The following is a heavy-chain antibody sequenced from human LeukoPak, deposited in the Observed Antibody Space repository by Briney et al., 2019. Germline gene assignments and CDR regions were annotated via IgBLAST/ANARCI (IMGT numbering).Heavy chain of an antibody. J-gene: IGHJ5*02. CDR1: GYTFTSYA. D-gene: IGHD2-15*01. CDR3: ARDLGYCTGGTCYPYWFDP. V-gene: IGHV1-3*01. CDR2: INAGNDNT. Sequence: ASVKVSCKASGYTFTSYAMHWVRQAPGQRLEWMGWINAGNDNTKYSQKFQGRVTITRDTSASTAYMELSSLRSEDTAVYYCARDLGYCTGGTCYPYWFDPWGQGTLVTVSS.